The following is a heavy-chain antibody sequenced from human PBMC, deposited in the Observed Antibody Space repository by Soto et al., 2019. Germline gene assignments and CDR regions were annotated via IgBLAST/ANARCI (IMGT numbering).Heavy chain of an antibody. Sequence: QVQLVQSGAEVKKPGSSVKVSCKASGGTFSTSTFTWVRQAPGQGLEWMGRTIPILDVADYAQDFQGRVTITAEKSTSTAYMEMTSLTSKDTAVYYCARDSPMGSTDSGYDAIDSWGQGTLVTVSS. CDR1: GGTFSTST. CDR2: TIPILDVA. CDR3: ARDSPMGSTDSGYDAIDS. V-gene: IGHV1-69*08. J-gene: IGHJ4*02. D-gene: IGHD5-12*01.